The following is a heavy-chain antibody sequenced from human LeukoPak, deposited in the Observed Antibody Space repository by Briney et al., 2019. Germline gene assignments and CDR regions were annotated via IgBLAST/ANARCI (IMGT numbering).Heavy chain of an antibody. J-gene: IGHJ6*03. CDR1: GGSFSGYY. CDR2: MNPSGST. Sequence: SETLSLTCTVYGGSFSGYYWTWIRQTPEKGLEWIGEMNPSGSTNYNPSLKSRVTISVDTSKNQFSLELSSVTAADTAVYYCARGRQDVTMIVVVMTAVSYYLDVWGKGTTVTVS. CDR3: ARGRQDVTMIVVVMTAVSYYLDV. D-gene: IGHD3-22*01. V-gene: IGHV4-34*01.